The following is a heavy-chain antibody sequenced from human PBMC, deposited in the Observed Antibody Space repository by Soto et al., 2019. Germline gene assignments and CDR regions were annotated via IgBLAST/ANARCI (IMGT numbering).Heavy chain of an antibody. CDR1: GSRFDSYS. D-gene: IGHD3-9*01. V-gene: IGHV3-23*01. CDR2: ISGTGEST. J-gene: IGHJ4*02. CDR3: VRNVGDSWSQYFFDY. Sequence: GGSLRLSCAASGSRFDSYSMSWVRQAPGKGLEWVSGISGTGESTHYPDSVKDRCTISRDNSKNTLYLQMNSLRAEDTGVYYCVRNVGDSWSQYFFDYWGQGTLVTVSS.